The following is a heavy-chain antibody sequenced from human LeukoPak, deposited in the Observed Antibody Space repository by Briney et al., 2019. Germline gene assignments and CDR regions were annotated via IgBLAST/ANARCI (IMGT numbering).Heavy chain of an antibody. V-gene: IGHV4-34*01. J-gene: IGHJ4*02. CDR2: INHSGST. CDR3: ARARDYDSSGYYSY. CDR1: GGSFSGYY. D-gene: IGHD3-22*01. Sequence: SETLSLTCAVYGGSFSGYYWSWIRRPPGKGLEWIGEINHSGSTNYNPSLKSRVTISVDTSKNQFSLKLSSVTAADTAVYYCARARDYDSSGYYSYWGQGTLVTVSS.